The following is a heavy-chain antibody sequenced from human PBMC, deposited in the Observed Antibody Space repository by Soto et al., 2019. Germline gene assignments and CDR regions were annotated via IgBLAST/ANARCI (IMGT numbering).Heavy chain of an antibody. D-gene: IGHD6-19*01. Sequence: ASVKVSCKASGYTFTSYGISWVRQAPGQGLEWMGWISAYNGNTNYAQKLQGRATMTTDTSTSTAYMELRSLRSDDTAVYYCARELGLRSSGWSYYFDYWGQGTLVTVSS. CDR1: GYTFTSYG. V-gene: IGHV1-18*01. CDR3: ARELGLRSSGWSYYFDY. J-gene: IGHJ4*02. CDR2: ISAYNGNT.